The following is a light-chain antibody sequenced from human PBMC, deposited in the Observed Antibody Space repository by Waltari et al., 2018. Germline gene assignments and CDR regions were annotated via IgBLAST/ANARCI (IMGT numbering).Light chain of an antibody. CDR2: AAS. CDR1: QGIRND. J-gene: IGKJ2*01. Sequence: DIQMTQSPSSLSASVVARVTITCRASQGIRNDLAWYQQKPGKAPKRMIYAASSLQGGVPSRFRGSGSGTEFTLTISSLQPEDFATYYCLQVNSYPRTFGQGTKLDIK. V-gene: IGKV1-17*01. CDR3: LQVNSYPRT.